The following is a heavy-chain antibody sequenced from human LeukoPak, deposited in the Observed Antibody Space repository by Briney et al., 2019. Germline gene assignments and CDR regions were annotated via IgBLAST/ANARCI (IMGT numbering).Heavy chain of an antibody. CDR3: ARAGAAAGTPFDY. CDR1: GCTFSSYG. V-gene: IGHV1-18*01. CDR2: ITSYNGNT. J-gene: IGHJ4*02. D-gene: IGHD6-13*01. Sequence: ASVQVSCKASGCTFSSYGISWVRQAPGQGLEWMGWITSYNGNTKYAQQLQGRVTVTTGTSTGTAYMELRSLRSDDTAVYYCARAGAAAGTPFDYWGQGTLVTVSS.